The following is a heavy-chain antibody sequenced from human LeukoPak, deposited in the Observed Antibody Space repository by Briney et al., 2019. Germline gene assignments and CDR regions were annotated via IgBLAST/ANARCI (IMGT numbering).Heavy chain of an antibody. V-gene: IGHV3-20*04. Sequence: GGSLRLSCAASGFTFDNYGMSWVRQAPGKGLEWVSGINWNGGSTGYADSVKGRFTISRDNAKNSLYLQMNSLRAEDTALYYCARGPLSGYYYYYMDVWGEGTTVTVS. CDR2: INWNGGST. CDR3: ARGPLSGYYYYYMDV. J-gene: IGHJ6*03. CDR1: GFTFDNYG.